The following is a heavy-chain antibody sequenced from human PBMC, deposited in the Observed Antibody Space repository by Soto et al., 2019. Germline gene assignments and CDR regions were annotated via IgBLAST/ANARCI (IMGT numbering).Heavy chain of an antibody. Sequence: GASVKVSCQASGYTFTGYYVHWVREAPGQGLEWMGWINPETGGTSYAQKFQGRVTLSRDTSINTAYLELSRLRFDDAAVYVCARERYQVISDGMDVWGQGTTVTVSS. D-gene: IGHD2-2*01. J-gene: IGHJ6*02. CDR3: ARERYQVISDGMDV. CDR1: GYTFTGYY. V-gene: IGHV1-2*02. CDR2: INPETGGT.